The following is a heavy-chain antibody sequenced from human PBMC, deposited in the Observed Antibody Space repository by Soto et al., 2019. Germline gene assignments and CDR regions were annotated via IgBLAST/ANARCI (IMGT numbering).Heavy chain of an antibody. CDR2: MNNDGSYI. D-gene: IGHD6-13*01. J-gene: IGHJ3*02. Sequence: GGCLRLSCAASGFTFSSYWMYWVRQAPGKGLEWVSHMNNDGSYIIYAESVKGRFTFSRDNAKNTLYLQMNSLRAEDTAVYYCVRGGYMHACDIWGQGTMVTVSS. CDR1: GFTFSSYW. CDR3: VRGGYMHACDI. V-gene: IGHV3-74*01.